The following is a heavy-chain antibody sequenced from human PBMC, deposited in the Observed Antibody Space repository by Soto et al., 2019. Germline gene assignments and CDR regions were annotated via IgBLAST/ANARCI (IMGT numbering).Heavy chain of an antibody. D-gene: IGHD6-19*01. Sequence: ASVKVSCKASGYTFTSYAMHWVRQAPGQRLEWMGWINASNGNTKYSQKFQGRVTITRDTSASTAYMELSSLRSEDTAVYYCARDPSGPIAVAGTALDYWGQGTLLTVSS. CDR3: ARDPSGPIAVAGTALDY. V-gene: IGHV1-3*01. CDR2: INASNGNT. J-gene: IGHJ4*02. CDR1: GYTFTSYA.